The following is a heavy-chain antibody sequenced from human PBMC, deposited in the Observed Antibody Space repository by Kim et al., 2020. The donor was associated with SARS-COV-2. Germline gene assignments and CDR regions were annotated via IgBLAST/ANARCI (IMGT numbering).Heavy chain of an antibody. CDR3: ARGLKLL. J-gene: IGHJ4*02. Sequence: GGSLRLSCAASGFTFSSYGMNWVRQTPGKGLEWVSSISSGSNYIHYADSVKGRFTISRDNAKNSLYLQMNSLRAEDTAVYYCARGLKLLWGQGTLVTVSS. CDR2: ISSGSNYI. V-gene: IGHV3-21*06. D-gene: IGHD2-21*01. CDR1: GFTFSSYG.